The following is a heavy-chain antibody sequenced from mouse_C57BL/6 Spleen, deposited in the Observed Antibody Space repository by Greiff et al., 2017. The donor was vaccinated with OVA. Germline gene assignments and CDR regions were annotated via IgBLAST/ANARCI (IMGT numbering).Heavy chain of an antibody. CDR1: GFSLTSYG. D-gene: IGHD1-1*01. Sequence: VQLQQSGPGLVQPSQSLSITCTVSGFSLTSYGVHWVRQSPGKGLEWLGVIWSGGSTDYNAAFISRLSISKDNSKSQVFFKMNSLQADVTAIYYCARGSSYWYFDVWGTGTTVTVSS. CDR3: ARGSSYWYFDV. J-gene: IGHJ1*03. V-gene: IGHV2-2*01. CDR2: IWSGGST.